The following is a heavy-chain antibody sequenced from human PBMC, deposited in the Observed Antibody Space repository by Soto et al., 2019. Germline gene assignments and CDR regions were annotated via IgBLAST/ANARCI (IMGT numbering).Heavy chain of an antibody. D-gene: IGHD3-16*01. CDR3: TKDSHWGIISATHDH. Sequence: EVQLWESGGGLVQPGGSLRLSCAVSGFTFRSSPMSWVRRAPGKGLEWVSGINGGDDSEHYVDSVRGRFTIIRDNSKNLLLLQMNSLRVEDTAIYYWTKDSHWGIISATHDHWGQGTQVTVSS. CDR1: GFTFRSSP. V-gene: IGHV3-23*01. J-gene: IGHJ4*02. CDR2: INGGDDSE.